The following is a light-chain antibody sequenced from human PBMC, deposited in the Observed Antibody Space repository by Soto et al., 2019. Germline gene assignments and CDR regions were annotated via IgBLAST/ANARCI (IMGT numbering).Light chain of an antibody. CDR1: QSVRSTY. V-gene: IGKV3D-20*02. J-gene: IGKJ5*01. CDR2: DAS. Sequence: DIVFTQSPGTLSLSPGERATLSCRASQSVRSTYLAWYQQKPGQAPRLFIYDASNRATGVPARFSGSRSGTDFTLTISSLEPEDFAVYFCQQRSEWPITFGQGTLLAIK. CDR3: QQRSEWPIT.